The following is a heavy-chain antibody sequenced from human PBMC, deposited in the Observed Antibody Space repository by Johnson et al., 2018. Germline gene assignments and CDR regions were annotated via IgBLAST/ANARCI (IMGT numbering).Heavy chain of an antibody. D-gene: IGHD1-7*01. CDR3: ARDERRWNYPYFQH. J-gene: IGHJ1*01. CDR2: ISSSSSTI. V-gene: IGHV3-48*01. Sequence: VQLVESGGGLVQPGGSLRLSCAASGFTFSSYSMNWVRQAPGKGLEWVSYISSSSSTIYYADSVKGRFTISRDNAKNSLYLQMNSLRAEDTAVYYCARDERRWNYPYFQHWGQGTLVTVSS. CDR1: GFTFSSYS.